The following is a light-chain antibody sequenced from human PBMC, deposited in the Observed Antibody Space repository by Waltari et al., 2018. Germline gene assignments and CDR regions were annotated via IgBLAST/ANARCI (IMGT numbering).Light chain of an antibody. CDR2: STN. Sequence: QSVLPQPPSASATPGQRVTISCSGSASNIGSEVVNRYQVLPGTAPRLLIYSTNQRPSGVPERFSGSKSGTSASLAISGLQSEDETDYYCATWDYSLDGQVFGGGTKLTVL. CDR1: ASNIGSEV. V-gene: IGLV1-44*01. CDR3: ATWDYSLDGQV. J-gene: IGLJ3*02.